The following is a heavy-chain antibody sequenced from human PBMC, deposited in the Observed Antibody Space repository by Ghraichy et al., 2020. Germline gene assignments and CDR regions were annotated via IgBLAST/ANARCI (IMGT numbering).Heavy chain of an antibody. Sequence: GGSLRLSCAASGFTFSDYAMHWVRQAPGKGLEFVSSFNKNGVRTYYPSYVKGRFTISRDNSKDTLYLLLGSLRPEDMATYYCARESSYNSGNFAWWGQGTLVSVAS. D-gene: IGHD5-24*01. CDR3: ARESSYNSGNFAW. CDR1: GFTFSDYA. J-gene: IGHJ4*02. CDR2: FNKNGVRT. V-gene: IGHV3-64*01.